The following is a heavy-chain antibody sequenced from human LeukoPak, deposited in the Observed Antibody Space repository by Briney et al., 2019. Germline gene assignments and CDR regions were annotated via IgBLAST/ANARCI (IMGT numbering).Heavy chain of an antibody. CDR3: AKAPVTSCRGAYCYPFDS. J-gene: IGHJ4*02. CDR2: TSSSDAGT. CDR1: GFTLSTYA. D-gene: IGHD2-21*01. Sequence: GGSLRLSCAASGFTLSTYAMSWVRQTPGKGLEWVAATSSSDAGTYHADSVRGRFTISRENSKNTLYLQMNSLRAEDAAVYFCAKAPVTSCRGAYCYPFDSWGQGTLVTVSS. V-gene: IGHV3-23*01.